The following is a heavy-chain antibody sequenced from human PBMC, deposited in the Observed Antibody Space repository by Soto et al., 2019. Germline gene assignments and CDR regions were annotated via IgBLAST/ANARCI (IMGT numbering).Heavy chain of an antibody. Sequence: ASVKGSCKASGYTFTSYGISWVRQAPGQGLEWMGLISAYNGNTNYAQKLQGRVTMTRDTSTSTVYMELSSLRSEDTAVYYCARAAEYSSSSGAFDIWGQGTMVTVS. J-gene: IGHJ3*02. CDR3: ARAAEYSSSSGAFDI. CDR1: GYTFTSYG. D-gene: IGHD6-6*01. CDR2: ISAYNGNT. V-gene: IGHV1-18*01.